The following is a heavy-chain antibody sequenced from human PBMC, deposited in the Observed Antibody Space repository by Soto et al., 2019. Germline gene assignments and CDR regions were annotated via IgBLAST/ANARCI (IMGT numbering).Heavy chain of an antibody. CDR2: IYYSGST. CDR1: GGSISSYY. J-gene: IGHJ6*02. CDR3: ARLYSRGWDDRGQDSPPYGMDV. D-gene: IGHD6-19*01. Sequence: QVQLQESGPGLVKPSETLSLTCTVSGGSISSYYWSWIRQPPGKGLEWIGYIYYSGSTNYNPSLKSRVTISVDTSKNPFSLKLSSGTAADTAVYYCARLYSRGWDDRGQDSPPYGMDVWGQGTTVTVSS. V-gene: IGHV4-59*01.